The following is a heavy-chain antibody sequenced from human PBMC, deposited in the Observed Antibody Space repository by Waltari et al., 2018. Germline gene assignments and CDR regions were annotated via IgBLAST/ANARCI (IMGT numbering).Heavy chain of an antibody. Sequence: TSYDINWVRQATGQGLEWMGWMNPNSGNTGYAQKFQGRVTMTRNTSISTAYMELSSLRSEDTAVYYCARGSSSRGYYFDYWGQGTLVTVSS. J-gene: IGHJ4*02. D-gene: IGHD6-6*01. CDR3: ARGSSSRGYYFDY. V-gene: IGHV1-8*01. CDR1: TSYD. CDR2: MNPNSGNT.